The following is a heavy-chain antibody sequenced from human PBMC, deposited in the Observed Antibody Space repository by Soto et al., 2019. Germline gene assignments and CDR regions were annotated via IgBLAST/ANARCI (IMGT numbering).Heavy chain of an antibody. J-gene: IGHJ4*01. D-gene: IGHD3-10*01. V-gene: IGHV3-23*01. CDR2: NSVSGSDDST. CDR1: LFTVSTFA. CDR3: AKEKGSYYYGSGTHDPPYFFDS. Sequence: GXSLVVSFAATLFTVSTFAMSWVRQAPGKGLEGVSSNSVSGSDDSTYFADSVKGRFTISRDNSKNTLYLQMNSLRDEDTAIYYCAKEKGSYYYGSGTHDPPYFFDSWGHGTLVTVYS.